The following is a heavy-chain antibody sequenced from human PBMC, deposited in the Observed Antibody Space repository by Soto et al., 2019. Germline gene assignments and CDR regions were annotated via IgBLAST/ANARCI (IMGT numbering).Heavy chain of an antibody. Sequence: PSETLSLTCTVSGGSVSSGSYYLSWIRQPPGKGLEWIGYIYYSGSTYYNPSLKSRVTISVDTSKNQFSLKLSSVTAADTAVYYCARERPDGSRLDPWGQGTLVTVSS. CDR3: ARERPDGSRLDP. D-gene: IGHD6-13*01. CDR1: GGSVSSGSYY. V-gene: IGHV4-30-4*08. J-gene: IGHJ5*02. CDR2: IYYSGST.